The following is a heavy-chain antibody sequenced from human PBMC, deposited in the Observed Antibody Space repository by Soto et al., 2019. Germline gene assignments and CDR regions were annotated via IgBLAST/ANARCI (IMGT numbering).Heavy chain of an antibody. V-gene: IGHV3-11*06. J-gene: IGHJ4*02. CDR2: ISSTGSYA. Sequence: GGSLRLSCAASGFTFRDYYMSWIRQAPGKGLEWVSYISSTGSYAKYADSVKGRFTISRDNAKNSLYLQMNSLRAEDTAVYYCARDSSITPRPLDYWGQGTPVTVSS. CDR3: ARDSSITPRPLDY. D-gene: IGHD6-6*01. CDR1: GFTFRDYY.